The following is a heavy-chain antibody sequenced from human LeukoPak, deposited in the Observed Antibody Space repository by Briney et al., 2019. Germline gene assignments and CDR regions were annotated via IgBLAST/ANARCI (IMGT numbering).Heavy chain of an antibody. CDR1: GFTFSSYA. J-gene: IGHJ1*01. V-gene: IGHV3-23*01. CDR3: AKRVAGCSGGSCYSEYFQH. Sequence: PGGSLRLSCAASGFTFSSYAMSWVRQAPGKGLEWVSAISGSGGSTYYADSVKGRFTISRDNSKNTLYLQMNSLRAEDTAVYYCAKRVAGCSGGSCYSEYFQHWGQGTLVTVFS. CDR2: ISGSGGST. D-gene: IGHD2-15*01.